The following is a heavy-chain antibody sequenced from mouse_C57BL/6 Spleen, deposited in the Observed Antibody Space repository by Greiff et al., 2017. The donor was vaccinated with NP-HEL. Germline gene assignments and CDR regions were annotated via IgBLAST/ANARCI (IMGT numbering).Heavy chain of an antibody. V-gene: IGHV1-69*01. J-gene: IGHJ4*01. D-gene: IGHD1-1*01. CDR3: ARCVYYCGSSSYAMDY. CDR2: IDPSDSYT. CDR1: GYTFTSYW. Sequence: QVQLQQPGAELVMPGASVKLSCKASGYTFTSYWMHWVKQRPGQGLEWIGEIDPSDSYTNYNQKFKGKSTLTVDKSSSTAYMQLSSLTSEDSAVYYCARCVYYCGSSSYAMDYWGQGTSVTVSS.